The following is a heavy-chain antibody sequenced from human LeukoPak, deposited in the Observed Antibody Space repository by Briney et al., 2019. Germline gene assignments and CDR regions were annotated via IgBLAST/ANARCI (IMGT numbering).Heavy chain of an antibody. Sequence: GSLRLSCAASGFTFSSYAMSWVRQPPGKGLEWIGEINHSGSTNYNPSLKSRVTISVDTSKSQFSLKLSSVTAADTAVYYCATYGDYVSFDYWGQGTLVTVSS. V-gene: IGHV4-34*08. J-gene: IGHJ4*02. CDR1: GFTFSSYA. CDR3: ATYGDYVSFDY. CDR2: INHSGST. D-gene: IGHD4-17*01.